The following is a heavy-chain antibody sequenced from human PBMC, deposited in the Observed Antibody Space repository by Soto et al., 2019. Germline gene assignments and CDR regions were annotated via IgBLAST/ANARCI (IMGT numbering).Heavy chain of an antibody. CDR1: GATFSTYG. Sequence: SVKVSGKASGATFSTYGVSWVRQAPGQGLEWMGGIIRIFGTAKYARKFQGRVTVTADESTSTAYMELSSLRSEDTAVYYCARALGMSYFDFWGQGTLVTVSS. V-gene: IGHV1-69*13. CDR2: IIRIFGTA. J-gene: IGHJ4*02. CDR3: ARALGMSYFDF.